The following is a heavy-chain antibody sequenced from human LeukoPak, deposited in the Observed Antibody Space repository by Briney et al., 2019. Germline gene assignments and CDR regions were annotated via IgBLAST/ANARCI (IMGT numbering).Heavy chain of an antibody. Sequence: GRSLRLSCAASGFTFSSYGMHWVRQAPGKGLEWVAVISYDGSNKYYADSVKGRFTISRDNSKNTLYLQMNSLRAEDTAVYYCAKDQKTDWGGEDYWGQGTLVTVSS. V-gene: IGHV3-30*18. CDR3: AKDQKTDWGGEDY. J-gene: IGHJ4*02. CDR2: ISYDGSNK. CDR1: GFTFSSYG. D-gene: IGHD2-21*01.